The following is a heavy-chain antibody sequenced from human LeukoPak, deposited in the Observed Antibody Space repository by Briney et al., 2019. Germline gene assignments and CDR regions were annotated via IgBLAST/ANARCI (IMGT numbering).Heavy chain of an antibody. CDR2: LYSDGNT. V-gene: IGHV3-53*01. J-gene: IGHJ4*02. D-gene: IGHD1-14*01. CDR3: ARGVEPLAANTLAY. CDR1: GFTVITND. Sequence: GGSLRLFCAASGFTVITNDMTWVRQAPGKGLEWVSVLYSDGNTKYADSVQGRFTISRDNSKNTLYLEMNSLIPDDTAVYYCARGVEPLAANTLAYWGQGTLVTVSS.